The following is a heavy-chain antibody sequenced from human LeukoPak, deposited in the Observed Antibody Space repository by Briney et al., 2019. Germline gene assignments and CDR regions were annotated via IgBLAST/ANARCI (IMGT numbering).Heavy chain of an antibody. V-gene: IGHV4-39*01. Sequence: SETLSLTCTVSGGSISSNSHYWAWIRQPPGKGLEWIGSIHYSGSTFYSPSLRSRVTISVDTSKNQFSLILTSVTASDTAVYYCAREEASVGDYWGQGILVTVPS. CDR2: IHYSGST. CDR1: GGSISSNSHY. D-gene: IGHD2-21*01. CDR3: AREEASVGDY. J-gene: IGHJ4*02.